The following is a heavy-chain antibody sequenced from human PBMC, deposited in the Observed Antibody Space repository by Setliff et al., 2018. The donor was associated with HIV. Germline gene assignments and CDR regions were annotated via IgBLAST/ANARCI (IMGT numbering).Heavy chain of an antibody. D-gene: IGHD2-15*01. CDR3: AREAPGSRNRWPYYFDF. V-gene: IGHV1-46*01. Sequence: ASVKVSCKASGGTFSSYAISWVRQAPGQGLEWMGIINPSGGSTSYAQKFQGRVTMTTDTSTGTAYMELRSLRSDDTAVYYCAREAPGSRNRWPYYFDFWGQGMLVTVSS. J-gene: IGHJ4*02. CDR2: INPSGGST. CDR1: GGTFSSYA.